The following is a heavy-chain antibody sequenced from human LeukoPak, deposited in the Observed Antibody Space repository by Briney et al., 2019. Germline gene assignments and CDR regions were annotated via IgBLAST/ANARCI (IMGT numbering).Heavy chain of an antibody. J-gene: IGHJ6*03. D-gene: IGHD6-13*01. Sequence: ASVKVSCKASGYTFTSYAINWVRQATGQGLERMGWMNPNSGNAGYAQKFQGRVAMTRNTSINTAYMELSSLRSEDTAVYYCARYSSSWYEESYYYYMDVWGKGTTVTVSS. CDR2: MNPNSGNA. CDR3: ARYSSSWYEESYYYYMDV. CDR1: GYTFTSYA. V-gene: IGHV1-8*01.